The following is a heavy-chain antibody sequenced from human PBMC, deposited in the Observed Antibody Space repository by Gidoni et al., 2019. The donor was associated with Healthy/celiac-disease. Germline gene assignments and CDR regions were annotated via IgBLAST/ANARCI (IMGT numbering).Heavy chain of an antibody. CDR1: GFPFSSFA. CDR2: ISGSGGST. V-gene: IGHV3-23*01. J-gene: IGHJ4*02. Sequence: EVQLLESGGGLVQPGGSLRLSCAASGFPFSSFAMSWVRQAPGKGLQWVSAISGSGGSTYYADSVKGRFTISRDNSKNTLYLQMNSLRAEDTAVYYCAKDRDLNYFDYWGQGTLVTVSS. CDR3: AKDRDLNYFDY.